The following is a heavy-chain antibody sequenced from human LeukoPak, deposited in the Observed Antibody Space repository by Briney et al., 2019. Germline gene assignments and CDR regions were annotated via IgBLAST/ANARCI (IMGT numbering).Heavy chain of an antibody. V-gene: IGHV4-34*01. CDR2: IKHDGST. Sequence: SETLSLTCAVYGGSVNGCYWSWIRQPPGKALEWIGEIKHDGSTKYNSSLKSRVTISIDTSKNQFSLKLSSVTAADTAVYYCARHLLRTSTSFDYWDQGNLVTVSS. CDR1: GGSVNGCY. CDR3: ARHLLRTSTSFDY. D-gene: IGHD1-14*01. J-gene: IGHJ4*02.